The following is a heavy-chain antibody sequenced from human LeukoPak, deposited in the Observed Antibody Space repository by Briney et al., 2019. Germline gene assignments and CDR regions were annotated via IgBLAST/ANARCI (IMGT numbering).Heavy chain of an antibody. Sequence: SVKVSRKASGGTFSSYAISWVRQAPGQGLEWMGGIIPIFGTANYAQKFQGRVTITTDESTSTAYMELSSLRSEDTAVYYCARIRDYYDSSGYPGAFDIWGQGTMVTVSS. CDR3: ARIRDYYDSSGYPGAFDI. D-gene: IGHD3-22*01. J-gene: IGHJ3*02. V-gene: IGHV1-69*05. CDR2: IIPIFGTA. CDR1: GGTFSSYA.